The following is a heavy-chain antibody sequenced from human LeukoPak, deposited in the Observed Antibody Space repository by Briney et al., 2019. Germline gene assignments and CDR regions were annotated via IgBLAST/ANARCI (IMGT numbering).Heavy chain of an antibody. Sequence: PGRSLRLSCAASGFTFSSYGMHWVRQAPGKGLEWVSTISDGGSITYYADSVKGRFTISRDNSKNTLFLQMNSLRVEDTALYYCAKSRGSGSNMARGVNFDYWGQGTLVTVSS. J-gene: IGHJ4*02. D-gene: IGHD3-10*01. V-gene: IGHV3-23*01. CDR1: GFTFSSYG. CDR2: ISDGGSIT. CDR3: AKSRGSGSNMARGVNFDY.